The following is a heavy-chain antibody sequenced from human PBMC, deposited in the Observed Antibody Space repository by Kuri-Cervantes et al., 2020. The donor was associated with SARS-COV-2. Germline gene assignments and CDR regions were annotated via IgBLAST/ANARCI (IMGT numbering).Heavy chain of an antibody. D-gene: IGHD1-26*01. V-gene: IGHV3-74*01. CDR1: GFTFSSYW. Sequence: GESLKISCAASGFTFSSYWMHWVRQAPGKGLVWVSRINSDGSSTSYADSVKGRFTISRGNAKNSLYLQMNSLRAEDTAVYYCARDQSGSYYFGYFDYWGQGTLVTVSS. CDR3: ARDQSGSYYFGYFDY. CDR2: INSDGSST. J-gene: IGHJ4*02.